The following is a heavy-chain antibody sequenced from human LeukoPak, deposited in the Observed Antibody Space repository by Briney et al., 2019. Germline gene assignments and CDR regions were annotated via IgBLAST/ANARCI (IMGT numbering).Heavy chain of an antibody. CDR1: GFIFSSYS. CDR3: ARGVRTDAFDI. V-gene: IGHV3-21*01. CDR2: ISSSSSYI. J-gene: IGHJ3*02. Sequence: PGGSLRLSXAASGFIFSSYSMNWVRQAPGKGLEWVSSISSSSSYIYYADSVKGRFTISRDNAKNSLYLQMNSLRAEDTAVYYCARGVRTDAFDIWGQGTMVTVSS. D-gene: IGHD3-22*01.